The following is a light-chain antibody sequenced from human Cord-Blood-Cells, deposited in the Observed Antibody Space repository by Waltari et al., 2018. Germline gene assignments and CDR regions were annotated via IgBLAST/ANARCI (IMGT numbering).Light chain of an antibody. Sequence: QSVLTQPPSASGTPGQRVTISCSGSSSNIGSNYVYWYQQLPGTAPKLLIYRNNPRPSGVSNRFSGSKSGNTASLTISGLQAEDEADYYCCSYAGSSTFEVFGGGTKLTVL. CDR3: CSYAGSSTFEV. J-gene: IGLJ2*01. V-gene: IGLV1-47*01. CDR1: SSNIGSNY. CDR2: RNN.